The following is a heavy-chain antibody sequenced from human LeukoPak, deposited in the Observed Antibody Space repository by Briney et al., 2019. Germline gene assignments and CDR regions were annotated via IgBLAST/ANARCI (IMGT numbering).Heavy chain of an antibody. V-gene: IGHV4-39*01. J-gene: IGHJ4*02. CDR3: ARGLRDYYDSSGYYFFDY. Sequence: SETLSLTCTVSGGSISSSSYYWGWIRQPPGKGLEWIGSIYYSGSTYYNPSLKSRVTISVDTSKNQFSLKLSSVTAADTAVYYCARGLRDYYDSSGYYFFDYWGQGTLVTVSS. D-gene: IGHD3-22*01. CDR2: IYYSGST. CDR1: GGSISSSSYY.